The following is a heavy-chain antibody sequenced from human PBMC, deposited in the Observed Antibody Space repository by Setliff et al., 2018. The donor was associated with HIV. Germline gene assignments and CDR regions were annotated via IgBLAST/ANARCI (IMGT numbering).Heavy chain of an antibody. CDR2: IYYSGGT. V-gene: IGHV4-39*07. CDR1: GGSISSSSYY. CDR3: ASGGHRLHDY. Sequence: SETLSLTCTVSGGSISSSSYYWGWIRQPPGKGLEWIGTIYYSGGTYYKSSLKSRLIISLDTSKNQFSLNLRSVTAADTAVYFCASGGHRLHDYWARERWSPSPQ. D-gene: IGHD1-26*01. J-gene: IGHJ4*02.